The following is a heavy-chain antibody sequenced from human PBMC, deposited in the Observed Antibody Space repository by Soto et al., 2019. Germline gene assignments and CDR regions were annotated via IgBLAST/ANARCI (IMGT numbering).Heavy chain of an antibody. Sequence: EVQLVESGGGLVRPGGSLRLSCAASGFSFSDHYMDWVRQAPGKGLEWVGRTRNKAYSFTTEYAPALKGRFTISRDDSEDSLYLQMNSLKTEDTALYYCVTSIPRSKWSGFDSWGPGTLVTVSP. V-gene: IGHV3-72*01. D-gene: IGHD2-15*01. CDR2: TRNKAYSFTT. CDR1: GFSFSDHY. J-gene: IGHJ4*02. CDR3: VTSIPRSKWSGFDS.